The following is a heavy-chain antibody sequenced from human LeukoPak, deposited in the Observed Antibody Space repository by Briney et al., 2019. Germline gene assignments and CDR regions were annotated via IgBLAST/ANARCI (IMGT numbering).Heavy chain of an antibody. CDR1: GGSISNHH. V-gene: IGHV4-59*11. CDR2: IDYSGSY. Sequence: PSETLSLTCTVSGGSISNHHWTWIRQPPGKGLEWIGYIDYSGSYNYNPSLKSRITISADTSKSQFSLKLRSLTAADTAVYYCARVGALDWFDPWGQGILVTVSS. J-gene: IGHJ5*02. CDR3: ARVGALDWFDP. D-gene: IGHD3-10*01.